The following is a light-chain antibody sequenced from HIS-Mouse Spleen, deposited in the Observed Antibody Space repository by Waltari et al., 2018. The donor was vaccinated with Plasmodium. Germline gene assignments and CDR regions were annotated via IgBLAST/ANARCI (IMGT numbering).Light chain of an antibody. CDR1: ALPKPY. J-gene: IGLJ2*01. Sequence: SYELTQPPSVSVSPGQTARITCSGDALPKPYAYWYQQKPGQAPVLVIYKDRERPSGIPERFSGSSSGTTVTLTISGVQAEDEADYYCQSVDSSGTYRVFGGGTKLTVL. CDR2: KDR. V-gene: IGLV3-25*03. CDR3: QSVDSSGTYRV.